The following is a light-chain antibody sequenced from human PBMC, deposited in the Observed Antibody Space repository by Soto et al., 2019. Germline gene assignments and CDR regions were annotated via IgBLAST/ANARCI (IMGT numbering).Light chain of an antibody. CDR1: EGVGTY. J-gene: IGKJ4*01. CDR2: DAS. CDR3: LRLNRYPLT. Sequence: IQLTQSPSSLSASVGDRVTITCRASEGVGTYLAWYQQKPGEAPRLLIYDASTLQTGVPSRFSGGGSGTDFTLTISTLQPEDFATYYCLRLNRYPLTFGGGNKVEIK. V-gene: IGKV1-9*01.